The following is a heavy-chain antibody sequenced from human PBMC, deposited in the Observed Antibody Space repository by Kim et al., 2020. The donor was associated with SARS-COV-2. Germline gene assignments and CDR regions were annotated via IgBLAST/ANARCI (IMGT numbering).Heavy chain of an antibody. J-gene: IGHJ4*02. CDR2: IYPGDSDT. D-gene: IGHD3-3*01. CDR3: ARGGPFRFLEWLLFDY. CDR1: GYSFTSYW. Sequence: GESLKISCNGSGYSFTSYWHGWVRQMPGKGPEWMGIIYPGDSDTRYSPTFQGQVTIPADKSISTAYLQRSSLKASDTAMYYCARGGPFRFLEWLLFDYWGQGTLVTVSS. V-gene: IGHV5-51*01.